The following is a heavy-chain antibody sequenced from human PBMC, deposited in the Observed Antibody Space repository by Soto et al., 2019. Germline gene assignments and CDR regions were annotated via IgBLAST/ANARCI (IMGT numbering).Heavy chain of an antibody. Sequence: PGGSLRLSCSASGFTFSSYAMHWVRQAPGKGLEYVSAISSNGGSTYYADSVKGRFTISRDNSKNTLYLQMSSLRAEDTAVYYCVKLPSSDELSLPDYWGQGTLVTVSS. CDR2: ISSNGGST. V-gene: IGHV3-64D*08. CDR1: GFTFSSYA. D-gene: IGHD3-22*01. CDR3: VKLPSSDELSLPDY. J-gene: IGHJ4*02.